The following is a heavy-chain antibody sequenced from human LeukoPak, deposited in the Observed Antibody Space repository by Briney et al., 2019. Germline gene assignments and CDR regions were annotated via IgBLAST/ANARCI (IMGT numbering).Heavy chain of an antibody. CDR2: ISSSSSYI. V-gene: IGHV3-21*01. CDR1: GFTFSSYS. Sequence: GGSLRLSCAASGFTFSSYSMSWVRQAPGKGLEWVSSISSSSSYIYYADSAKGRFIISRDNAKNSLYLQMNSVRAEDTAVYYCARDGAYGSGSYYHDYWGQGTLVTVSS. J-gene: IGHJ4*02. D-gene: IGHD3-10*01. CDR3: ARDGAYGSGSYYHDY.